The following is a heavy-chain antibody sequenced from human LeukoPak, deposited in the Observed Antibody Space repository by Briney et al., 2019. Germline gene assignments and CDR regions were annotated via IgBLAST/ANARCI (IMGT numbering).Heavy chain of an antibody. CDR3: ARAKTTYYYDSSSGY. CDR1: GFTFSSYS. Sequence: PGGSLRLSCAASGFTFSSYSMNWVRQAPGKGLEWVSYISSSSSTIHYADSVKGRFTISRDNAKNSLYLQMNSLRVEDTAVYYCARAKTTYYYDSSSGYWGQGTLVTVSS. J-gene: IGHJ4*02. CDR2: ISSSSSTI. V-gene: IGHV3-48*04. D-gene: IGHD3-22*01.